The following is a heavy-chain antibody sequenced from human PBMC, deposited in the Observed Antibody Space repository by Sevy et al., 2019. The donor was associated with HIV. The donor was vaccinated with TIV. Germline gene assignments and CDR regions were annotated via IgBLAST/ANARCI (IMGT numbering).Heavy chain of an antibody. V-gene: IGHV3-48*03. CDR1: GFTFSSYE. D-gene: IGHD3-3*01. CDR3: ARGQGRFLEWLPYYYGMDV. CDR2: ISSSGSTI. J-gene: IGHJ6*02. Sequence: GGSLRLSCAASGFTFSSYEMNWVRQAPGKGLEWVSDISSSGSTIYYADSVKGRFTISRDNAKNSLYLQMNSLRAEDTAVYYCARGQGRFLEWLPYYYGMDVWGQGTTVTVSS.